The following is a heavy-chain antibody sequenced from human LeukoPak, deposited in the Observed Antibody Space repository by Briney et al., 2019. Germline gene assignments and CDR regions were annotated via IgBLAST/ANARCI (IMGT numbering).Heavy chain of an antibody. CDR1: GFTFSNYG. J-gene: IGHJ6*03. D-gene: IGHD3-3*01. CDR3: AKVNYDFWSGYSYYYYMDV. CDR2: LRFDGSDK. Sequence: GGSLRLSCAASGFTFSNYGMHWVRQAPGKGLEWVAFLRFDGSDKYYADSVKGRFTISRDNSKNTLYLQMNSLRAEGTAVYYCAKVNYDFWSGYSYYYYMDVWGKGTTVTVSS. V-gene: IGHV3-30*02.